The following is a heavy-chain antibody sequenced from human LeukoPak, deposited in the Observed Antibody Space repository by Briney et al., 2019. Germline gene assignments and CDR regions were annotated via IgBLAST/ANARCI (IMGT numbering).Heavy chain of an antibody. D-gene: IGHD3-10*01. CDR2: IYYSGST. CDR1: GGSISSYH. CDR3: ARGLKDYGSGSYQYYYYYYMDV. Sequence: SETLSLTCTVSGGSISSYHWSWIRQPPGKGLEWIGYIYYSGSTNYNPSLKSRVTISVDTSKNQFSLKLSSVTAADTAVYYCARGLKDYGSGSYQYYYYYYMDVWGKGTTVTVSS. J-gene: IGHJ6*03. V-gene: IGHV4-59*01.